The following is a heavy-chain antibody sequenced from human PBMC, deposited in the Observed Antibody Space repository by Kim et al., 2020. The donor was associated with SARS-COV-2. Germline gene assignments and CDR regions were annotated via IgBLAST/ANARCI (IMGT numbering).Heavy chain of an antibody. Sequence: GGSLRLSCATSGFTFSAYDMNWVRRAPGKGLEWLSFITKSSTTIYYANSVKGRFTISRDNANNSLYLQMNSLRDEDTALYYCGRDRWGGAFAMWGQGT. J-gene: IGHJ3*02. V-gene: IGHV3-48*02. CDR1: GFTFSAYD. D-gene: IGHD3-16*01. CDR3: GRDRWGGAFAM. CDR2: ITKSSTTI.